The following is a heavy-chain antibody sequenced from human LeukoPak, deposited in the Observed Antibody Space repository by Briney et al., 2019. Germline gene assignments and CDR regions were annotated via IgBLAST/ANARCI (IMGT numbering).Heavy chain of an antibody. CDR2: IRSKPYGGTT. V-gene: IGHV3-49*03. CDR1: GFTFAEYA. Sequence: GGSLRLSCTASGFTFAEYAVSWFRQAPGKGLEWVGFIRSKPYGGTTESAASVKGRFSISRDDSKSIVYLQMNSLKTEDTAVYYCTRVRYSTGGLGGRLDAFDIWGQGTMVTVSS. J-gene: IGHJ3*02. CDR3: TRVRYSTGGLGGRLDAFDI. D-gene: IGHD6-19*01.